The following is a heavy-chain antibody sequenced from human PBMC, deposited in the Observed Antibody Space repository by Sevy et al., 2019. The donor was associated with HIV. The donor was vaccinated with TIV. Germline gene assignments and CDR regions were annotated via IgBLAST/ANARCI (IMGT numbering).Heavy chain of an antibody. CDR2: ISSSSSTI. V-gene: IGHV3-48*01. Sequence: GGSLRLSCAASGFTFSSYSMNWVRQAPGKGLEWVSYISSSSSTIYYADSVKGRFTISRDNAKNSLYLQMNSLRAEDTAVYYWARDYDFWSGYYPYYYYGMDVWGQGTTVTVSS. J-gene: IGHJ6*02. CDR1: GFTFSSYS. CDR3: ARDYDFWSGYYPYYYYGMDV. D-gene: IGHD3-3*01.